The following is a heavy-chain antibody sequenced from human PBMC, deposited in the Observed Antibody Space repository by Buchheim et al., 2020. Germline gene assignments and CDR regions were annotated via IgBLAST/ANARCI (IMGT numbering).Heavy chain of an antibody. CDR1: GFTFSDYY. J-gene: IGHJ4*02. CDR3: ARVGTRSKYSYGPIDY. D-gene: IGHD5-18*01. Sequence: QVQLVESGGGLVKPGGSLRLSCAASGFTFSDYYMSWIRQAPGKGLEWVAVIWYDGSNKYYADSVKGRFTISRDNSKNTLYLQMNSLRAEDTAVYYCARVGTRSKYSYGPIDYWGQGTL. V-gene: IGHV3-33*08. CDR2: IWYDGSNK.